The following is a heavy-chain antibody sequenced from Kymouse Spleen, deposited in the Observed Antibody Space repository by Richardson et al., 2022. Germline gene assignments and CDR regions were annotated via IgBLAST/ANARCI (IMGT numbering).Heavy chain of an antibody. CDR1: GFTFSSYD. CDR3: ARALPYNWNDRDYYYYGMDV. J-gene: IGHJ6*02. CDR2: IGTAGDT. D-gene: IGHD1-1*01. Sequence: EVQLVESGGGLVQPGGSLRLSCAASGFTFSSYDMHWVRQATGKGLEWVSAIGTAGDTYYPGSVKGRFTISRENAKNSLYLQMNSLRAGDTAVYYCARALPYNWNDRDYYYYGMDVWGQGTTVTVSS. V-gene: IGHV3-13*01.